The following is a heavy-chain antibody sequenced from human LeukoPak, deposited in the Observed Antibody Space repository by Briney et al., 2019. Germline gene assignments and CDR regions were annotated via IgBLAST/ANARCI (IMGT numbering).Heavy chain of an antibody. V-gene: IGHV3-21*01. D-gene: IGHD1-26*01. Sequence: GGSLRLSCAASGFTFSSYAMSWVRQAPGKGLEWVSSISSSSSYIYYADSVKGRFTISRDNAKNSLYLQMNSLRAEDTAVYYCARGSQWELLSSWFDPWGQGTLVTVSS. CDR2: ISSSSSYI. CDR3: ARGSQWELLSSWFDP. J-gene: IGHJ5*02. CDR1: GFTFSSYA.